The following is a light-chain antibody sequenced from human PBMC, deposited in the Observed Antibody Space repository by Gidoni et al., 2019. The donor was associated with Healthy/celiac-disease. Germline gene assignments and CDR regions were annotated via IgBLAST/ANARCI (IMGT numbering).Light chain of an antibody. J-gene: IGKJ4*01. CDR2: DAS. V-gene: IGKV1-33*01. Sequence: DIQMPQSPSSLSASVGDRVTITCQASQDISNYLNWYQQKPGKAPKLLIYDASNLETGVPSRCSGSGSGTDFTFTISSLQPEDIATYYCQQYDNLLTFGGGTKVEIK. CDR1: QDISNY. CDR3: QQYDNLLT.